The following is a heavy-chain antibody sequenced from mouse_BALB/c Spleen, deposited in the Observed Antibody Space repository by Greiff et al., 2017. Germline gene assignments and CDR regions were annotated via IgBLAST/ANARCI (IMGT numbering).Heavy chain of an antibody. CDR2: ISSGSSTI. D-gene: IGHD2-1*01. CDR1: GFTFSSFG. J-gene: IGHJ2*01. Sequence: VQLVESGGGLVQPGGSRKLSCAASGFTFSSFGMHWVRQAPEKGLEWVAYISSGSSTIYYADTVKGRFTISRDNPKNTLFLQMTSLRSEDTAMYYCARSDGKRFFDYWGQGTTLTVSS. V-gene: IGHV5-17*02. CDR3: ARSDGKRFFDY.